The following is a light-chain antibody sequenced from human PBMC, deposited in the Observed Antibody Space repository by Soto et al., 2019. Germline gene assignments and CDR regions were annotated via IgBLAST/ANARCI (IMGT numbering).Light chain of an antibody. V-gene: IGKV1-39*01. Sequence: DIQLTQSPSSLSASVGDRVTISCRASQMISSYLNWYQQKPGKAPKLLIFSASILHRGVPSRFRGSGSGTDCTLTISSLQPEDFATYYCQVVYNIPLSFGGGAKVDIK. J-gene: IGKJ4*01. CDR3: QVVYNIPLS. CDR1: QMISSY. CDR2: SAS.